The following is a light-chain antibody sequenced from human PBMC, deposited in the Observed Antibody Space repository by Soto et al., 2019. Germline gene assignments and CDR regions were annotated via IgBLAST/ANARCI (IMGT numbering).Light chain of an antibody. CDR2: DAS. CDR1: QSISSY. CDR3: QQRSDWPLT. Sequence: EIVLTQSPATLSLYPGERAALSCRASQSISSYLAWYQQKPGQAPRLLIYDASNRATGIPARFSGSGSGTDFTLTISSLDPEDFAVYYCQQRSDWPLTFGGGTRVAIK. J-gene: IGKJ4*01. V-gene: IGKV3-11*01.